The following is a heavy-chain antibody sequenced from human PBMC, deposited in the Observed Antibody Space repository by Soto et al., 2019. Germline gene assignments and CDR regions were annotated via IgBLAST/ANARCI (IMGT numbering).Heavy chain of an antibody. J-gene: IGHJ5*02. CDR3: ARVIWSGHLTSDL. CDR1: GFTFSSNS. Sequence: EVQVVESGGGLVQPGGSLRLSCAASGFTFSSNSMNWVRQAPGKGLEWISYISSSSSTIYADSVKGRFTISRDNAKNSLYLQMNSLRDEDTAVYYCARVIWSGHLTSDLWGQSTLVTVSS. D-gene: IGHD3-3*01. V-gene: IGHV3-48*02. CDR2: ISSSSSTI.